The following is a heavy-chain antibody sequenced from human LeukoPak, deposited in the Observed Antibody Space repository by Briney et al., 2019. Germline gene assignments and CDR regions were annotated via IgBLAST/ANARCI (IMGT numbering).Heavy chain of an antibody. CDR3: AREEMGGTTRSGALT. J-gene: IGHJ5*02. Sequence: GGSLRLSCAASGFTFSSYGMHWVRQAPGKGLEWVSSISGNTSYIYYADSVKGRFTISRDNAKNSLYLQVNSLRAEDTAVYYCAREEMGGTTRSGALTWGQGTLVTVSS. V-gene: IGHV3-21*01. D-gene: IGHD1-14*01. CDR1: GFTFSSYG. CDR2: ISGNTSYI.